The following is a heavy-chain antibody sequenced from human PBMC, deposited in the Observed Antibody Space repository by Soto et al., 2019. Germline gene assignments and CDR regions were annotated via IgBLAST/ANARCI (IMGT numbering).Heavy chain of an antibody. D-gene: IGHD4-17*01. CDR3: AKDLTVTTEYYFDY. Sequence: VQLVESGGGLVKPGGSLRLSCAASGFTFSSYGMHWVRQAPGKGLEWVAVISYDGSNKYYADSVKGRFTISRDNSKNTLYLQMNSLRAEDTAVYYCAKDLTVTTEYYFDYWGQGTLVTVSS. CDR1: GFTFSSYG. J-gene: IGHJ4*02. V-gene: IGHV3-30*18. CDR2: ISYDGSNK.